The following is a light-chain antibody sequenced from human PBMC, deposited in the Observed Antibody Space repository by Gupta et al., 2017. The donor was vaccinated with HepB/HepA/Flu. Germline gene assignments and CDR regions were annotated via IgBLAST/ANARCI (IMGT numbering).Light chain of an antibody. Sequence: SCTGTSSNIGRYNYVSWYQQHPGKVPSLIIFDVSDRPSGVSSRFSGSKSGNTASLTISGLQADDEADYYCSSFTTSGTVEGFFGGGTKLTVL. J-gene: IGLJ2*01. V-gene: IGLV2-14*03. CDR2: DVS. CDR1: SSNIGRYNY. CDR3: SSFTTSGTVEGF.